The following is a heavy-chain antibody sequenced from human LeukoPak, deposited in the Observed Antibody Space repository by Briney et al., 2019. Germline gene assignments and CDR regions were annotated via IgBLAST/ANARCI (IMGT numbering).Heavy chain of an antibody. CDR3: AKHSSGITVAGTIQY. Sequence: GGSLRLSCAASGFTFSSYGMHWVRQAPGKGLEWVAFIRYDGSNKYYADSVKGRFTISRDNSKNTLDLQMNSLRADDTAVYYCAKHSSGITVAGTIQYWGQGTLVTVSS. J-gene: IGHJ4*02. D-gene: IGHD6-19*01. CDR1: GFTFSSYG. V-gene: IGHV3-30*02. CDR2: IRYDGSNK.